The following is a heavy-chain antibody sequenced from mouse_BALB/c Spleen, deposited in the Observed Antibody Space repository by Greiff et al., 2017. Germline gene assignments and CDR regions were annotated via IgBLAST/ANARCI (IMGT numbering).Heavy chain of an antibody. Sequence: EVKLEESGGGLVKPGGSLKLSCAASGFTFSSYAMSWVRQTPEKRLEWVASISSGGSTYYPDSVKGRFTISRDNARNILYLQMSSLRSEDTAMYYCARGDYGSSYGFAYWGQGTLVTVSA. CDR1: GFTFSSYA. CDR2: ISSGGST. J-gene: IGHJ3*01. D-gene: IGHD1-1*01. CDR3: ARGDYGSSYGFAY. V-gene: IGHV5-6-5*01.